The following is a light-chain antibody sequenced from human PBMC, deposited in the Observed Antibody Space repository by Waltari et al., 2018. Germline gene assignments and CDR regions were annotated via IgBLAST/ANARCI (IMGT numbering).Light chain of an antibody. CDR3: QQYNSFPYT. CDR2: KAS. V-gene: IGKV1-5*03. Sequence: DIQMTQSPSTLSASVGDRVTITCRASQSISSWLAWYQQKPGKAPNLLIYKASSLESGVPSRFSGSESGTEFTLTVSSLQPDDFATYYCQQYNSFPYTFGQGTKLEI. CDR1: QSISSW. J-gene: IGKJ2*01.